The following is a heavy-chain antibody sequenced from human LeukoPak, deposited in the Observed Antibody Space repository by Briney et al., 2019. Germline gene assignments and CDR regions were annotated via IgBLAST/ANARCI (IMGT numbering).Heavy chain of an antibody. CDR3: ARGQVMAFDY. D-gene: IGHD5-24*01. J-gene: IGHJ4*02. Sequence: GGSLRLSCAASGFTFSSYWMHWVRQAPGKGLEWVAVISYDGSNKYYADSVKGRFTISRDNSKNTLYLQMNSLRAEDTAVYYCARGQVMAFDYWGQGTLVTVSS. CDR1: GFTFSSYW. CDR2: ISYDGSNK. V-gene: IGHV3-30*01.